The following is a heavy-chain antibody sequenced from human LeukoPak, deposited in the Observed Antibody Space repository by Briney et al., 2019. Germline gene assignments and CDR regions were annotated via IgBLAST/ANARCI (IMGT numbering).Heavy chain of an antibody. Sequence: PGGSLRLSCAASGFTFSSYWMSWVRQAPGKGLEWVANIKQDGSEKYYVDSVKGRFTISRDNAKNSLYLQMNSLRAEDTAVYYCARXYSXXXLWSLAWWGQXTLVTVS. CDR2: IKQDGSEK. CDR3: ARXYSXXXLWSLAW. CDR1: GFTFSSYW. J-gene: IGHJ4*02. V-gene: IGHV3-7*01. D-gene: IGHD3-10*01.